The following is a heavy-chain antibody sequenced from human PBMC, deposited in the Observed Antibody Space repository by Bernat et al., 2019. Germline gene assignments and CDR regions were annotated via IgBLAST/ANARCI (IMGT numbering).Heavy chain of an antibody. CDR2: ISFDGNNK. CDR1: GFTFSSYA. Sequence: QAQLVEPGGCVVQPGRSLRLSCAASGFTFSSYAMHWVRQAPGKGLAWVAVISFDGNNKYYADSVKGRFTISRDNSKSTLFLQMNILRAVDTAVDNCAGGPPKYCSGDGCYLGLDYWGQGTLVTVSS. D-gene: IGHD2-15*01. V-gene: IGHV3-30-3*01. J-gene: IGHJ4*02. CDR3: AGGPPKYCSGDGCYLGLDY.